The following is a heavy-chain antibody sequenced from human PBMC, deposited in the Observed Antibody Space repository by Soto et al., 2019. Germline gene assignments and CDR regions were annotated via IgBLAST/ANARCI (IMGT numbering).Heavy chain of an antibody. V-gene: IGHV3-30-3*01. CDR1: GFTFSSYA. CDR2: ISYDGSNE. Sequence: QVQLVESGGGVVQPGRSLRLSCAASGFTFSSYAIHWVRQAPGKGLVWVAVISYDGSNEFYADSVKGRFTISRDNYKNTLYLQMNSLRAEDTAVYYCARGYTAAPRTSHFDYWGQGTLVTVSS. J-gene: IGHJ4*02. D-gene: IGHD6-13*01. CDR3: ARGYTAAPRTSHFDY.